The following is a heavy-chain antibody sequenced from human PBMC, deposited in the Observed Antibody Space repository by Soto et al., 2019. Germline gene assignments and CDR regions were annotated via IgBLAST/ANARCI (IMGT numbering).Heavy chain of an antibody. CDR1: GYSFTSYW. V-gene: IGHV5-51*01. Sequence: LGESLKISCKGSGYSFTSYWIGWVRQMPGKGLEWMGIIYPGDSDTRYSPSFQGQVTISADKSISTAYLQWSSLKASDTAMYYCARRYYDFWSGYYTGGACDRWGQGTILTVS. CDR2: IYPGDSDT. CDR3: ARRYYDFWSGYYTGGACDR. J-gene: IGHJ3*02. D-gene: IGHD3-3*01.